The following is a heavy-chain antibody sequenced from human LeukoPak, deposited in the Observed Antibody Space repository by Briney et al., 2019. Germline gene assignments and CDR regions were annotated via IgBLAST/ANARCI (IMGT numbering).Heavy chain of an antibody. Sequence: KFQGRVTITRDTSASTAYMELSSLRSEDTAVYYCARGYLTIFGVVIAYFGYWGQGTLVTVSS. D-gene: IGHD3-3*01. J-gene: IGHJ4*02. CDR3: ARGYLTIFGVVIAYFGY. V-gene: IGHV1-3*01.